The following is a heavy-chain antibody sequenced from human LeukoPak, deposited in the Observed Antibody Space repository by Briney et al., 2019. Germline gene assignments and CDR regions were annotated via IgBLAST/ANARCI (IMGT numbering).Heavy chain of an antibody. CDR2: IRSDGNNK. V-gene: IGHV3-30*02. CDR3: AKGGTIGGNYFDF. D-gene: IGHD2-8*01. CDR1: GFTSSSFA. J-gene: IGHJ4*02. Sequence: GGSLRLSCAASGFTSSSFAMHWVRQAPGKGLEWVAFIRSDGNNKKYADSVKGQFTISRDNSKNTLYLQMNGLRAEDTAVYYCAKGGTIGGNYFDFWGQGNLVTVSS.